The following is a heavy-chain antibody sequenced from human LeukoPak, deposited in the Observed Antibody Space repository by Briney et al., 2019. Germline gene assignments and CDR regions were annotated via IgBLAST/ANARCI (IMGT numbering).Heavy chain of an antibody. V-gene: IGHV3-7*04. CDR3: ARDHSSSWYGSWLY. J-gene: IGHJ4*02. D-gene: IGHD6-13*01. Sequence: PGGSLRLSCAASGFTFSDYWMSWVRQAPGKGLEWVANIQQDGSEKYYVDSVKGRFTISRDNAKKSLFLQVSSLRGEDTAVYYCARDHSSSWYGSWLYWGQGTPVTVSS. CDR1: GFTFSDYW. CDR2: IQQDGSEK.